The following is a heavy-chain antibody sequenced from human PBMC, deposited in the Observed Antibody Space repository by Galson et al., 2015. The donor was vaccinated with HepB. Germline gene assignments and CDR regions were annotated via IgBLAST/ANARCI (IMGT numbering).Heavy chain of an antibody. CDR3: ARAAPPYYFYGMDV. Sequence: SETLSLTCAVYGGPFIDYWWTWVRQSPLKGLEWIGAVDPSGSTNYNPSLKRRVTMSVDTTKKEVYLKVISVTAADTGLYFCARAAPPYYFYGMDVWGQGTTVIVSS. CDR2: VDPSGST. J-gene: IGHJ6*02. V-gene: IGHV4-34*01. CDR1: GGPFIDYW.